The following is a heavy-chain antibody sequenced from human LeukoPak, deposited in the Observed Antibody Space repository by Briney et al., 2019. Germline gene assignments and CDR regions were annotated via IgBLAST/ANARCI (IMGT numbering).Heavy chain of an antibody. CDR2: ISGSGGST. CDR1: GFTFSSYA. CDR3: TTGPGGDTDDY. J-gene: IGHJ4*02. D-gene: IGHD2-21*02. Sequence: TGGSLRLSCAASGFTFSSYAMSWVRQAPGKGLEWVSAISGSGGSTYYADSVKGRFTISRDNSKNTLYLQMNSLKTEDTAVYYCTTGPGGDTDDYWGQGTLVTVSS. V-gene: IGHV3-23*01.